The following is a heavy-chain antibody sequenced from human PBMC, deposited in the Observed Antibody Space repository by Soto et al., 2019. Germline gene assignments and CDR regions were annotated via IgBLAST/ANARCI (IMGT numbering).Heavy chain of an antibody. V-gene: IGHV3-9*01. Sequence: EVRLVASGGGLAQPGRSLRLSCAASGFTFDDYAMHWVRQAPGKGLEWVSGISWNSGSIAYADSVKGRFTISRDNAKSSLYLQMNSLRPEDTALYYCAKDHGYSYGYQDYWGQGTLVTVSS. CDR1: GFTFDDYA. CDR2: ISWNSGSI. J-gene: IGHJ4*02. D-gene: IGHD5-18*01. CDR3: AKDHGYSYGYQDY.